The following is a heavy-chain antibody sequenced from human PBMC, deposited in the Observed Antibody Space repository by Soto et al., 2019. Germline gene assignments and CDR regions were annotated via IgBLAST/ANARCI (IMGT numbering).Heavy chain of an antibody. Sequence: PGGSLRLSCAASRFTFSTYEMNWVRQAPGKGLEWVSCISSSGNTVYYADSVKGRFTISRDNTRNSLYLQMNSLRDEDTALYYCVRYCSTTLCNGVATRTFDYWGQGTLVTVSS. CDR3: VRYCSTTLCNGVATRTFDY. V-gene: IGHV3-48*03. CDR1: RFTFSTYE. CDR2: ISSSGNTV. J-gene: IGHJ4*02. D-gene: IGHD2-2*01.